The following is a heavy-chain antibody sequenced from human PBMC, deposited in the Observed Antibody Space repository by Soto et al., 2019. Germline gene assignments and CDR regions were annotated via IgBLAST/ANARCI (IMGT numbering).Heavy chain of an antibody. CDR1: GFSLSTSGVA. CDR3: APNVVAGTSCCDS. CDR2: IYSDDDK. J-gene: IGHJ5*01. V-gene: IGHV2-5*02. Sequence: QITLKESGPTLVQPTQTLTLTCTLSGFSLSTSGVAVVWIRQPPGKALESLGIIYSDDDKRYRPSLKSRLTSPQNTSNSHSVLTMTSVDTVDTGTSYCAPNVVAGTSCCDSWGQGTLVTVSS. D-gene: IGHD6-19*01.